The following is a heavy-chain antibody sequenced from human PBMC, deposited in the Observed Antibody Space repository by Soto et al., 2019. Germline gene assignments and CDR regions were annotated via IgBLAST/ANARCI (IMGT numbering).Heavy chain of an antibody. J-gene: IGHJ3*02. CDR3: ARDRGYYDSSGYLKAFDI. Sequence: PSETLSLTCTVSGGSVSSGRYYWSWIRQPPGKGLEWIGYIYYSGSTNYNSSLKSRVTISVDTSKNQISLKLTSVNAADTAVYYCARDRGYYDSSGYLKAFDIWGQGTMVTVSS. V-gene: IGHV4-61*01. CDR2: IYYSGST. CDR1: GGSVSSGRYY. D-gene: IGHD3-22*01.